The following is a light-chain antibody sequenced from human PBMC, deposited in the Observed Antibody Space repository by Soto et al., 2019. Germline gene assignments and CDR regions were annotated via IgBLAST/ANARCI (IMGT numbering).Light chain of an antibody. CDR3: QQYNNSPRT. V-gene: IGKV3-15*01. CDR1: QSVNSN. CDR2: RAS. Sequence: EIVMTQSPATLSVSPGERATLSCRASQSVNSNLAWYQQKPGQAPRLLISRASTRATGIPARFSGSGSGTESTLTISSLPSEDFAVYYCQQYNNSPRTFGQGTKVDIK. J-gene: IGKJ1*01.